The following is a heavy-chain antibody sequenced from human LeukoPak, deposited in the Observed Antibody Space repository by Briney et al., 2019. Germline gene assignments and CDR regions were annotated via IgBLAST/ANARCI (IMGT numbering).Heavy chain of an antibody. CDR1: GYSFTNYW. V-gene: IGHV5-51*01. J-gene: IGHJ5*02. Sequence: PGESLKISCKGSGYSFTNYWIGWVRQMPGKGPEWMGIIYPGDSDTRYSPSFQGQATISADKSISTAYLQWSSLKASDTAMYYCARHLRLWQNWLDPWGQGTLVTVSS. D-gene: IGHD5-18*01. CDR3: ARHLRLWQNWLDP. CDR2: IYPGDSDT.